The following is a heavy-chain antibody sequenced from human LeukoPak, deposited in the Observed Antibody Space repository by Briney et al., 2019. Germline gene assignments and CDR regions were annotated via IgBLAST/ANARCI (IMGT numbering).Heavy chain of an antibody. J-gene: IGHJ4*02. CDR1: GYSISSGYY. CDR3: ARVGYYDSSGYYFDY. D-gene: IGHD3-22*01. Sequence: SETLSLTCTVSGYSISSGYYWGWLRQPPGRGLEWIGTIYHSGSTNYNPSLKSRVTISVDTSKNQFSLKLSSVTAADTAVYYCARVGYYDSSGYYFDYWGQGTLVTVSS. CDR2: IYHSGST. V-gene: IGHV4-38-2*02.